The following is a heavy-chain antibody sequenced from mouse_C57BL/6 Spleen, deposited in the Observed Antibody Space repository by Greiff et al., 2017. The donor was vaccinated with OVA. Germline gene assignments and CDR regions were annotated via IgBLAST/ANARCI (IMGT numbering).Heavy chain of an antibody. CDR1: GYTFTDYN. J-gene: IGHJ1*03. Sequence: VQLQQSGPELVKPGASVKIPCKASGYTFTDYNMDWVKQSHGKSLEWIGDINPNNGGTIYNQKFKGKATLTVDKSSSTAYMELRSLTSEDTAVYYCAREGYYGSSNWYFDVWGTGTTVTVSS. CDR2: INPNNGGT. V-gene: IGHV1-18*01. CDR3: AREGYYGSSNWYFDV. D-gene: IGHD1-1*01.